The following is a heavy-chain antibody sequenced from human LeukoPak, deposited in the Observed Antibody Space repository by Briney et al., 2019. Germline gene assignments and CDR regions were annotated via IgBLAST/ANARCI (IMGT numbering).Heavy chain of an antibody. CDR3: ARQAPFFAVTNGYFDH. D-gene: IGHD4-17*01. Sequence: ASVKVSCNSSGYTFSRCAITWMRQAPGQGRGWVGWISAYNGNTNYVYKLQERVSVTTDTSTSKAYMEMRSLRSDDTAVYYCARQAPFFAVTNGYFDHWGQGTLVTVSS. V-gene: IGHV1-18*01. J-gene: IGHJ4*02. CDR1: GYTFSRCA. CDR2: ISAYNGNT.